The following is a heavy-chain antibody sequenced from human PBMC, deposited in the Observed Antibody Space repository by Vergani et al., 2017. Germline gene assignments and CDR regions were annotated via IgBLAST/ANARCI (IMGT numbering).Heavy chain of an antibody. CDR1: GYTFRDYY. V-gene: IGHV3-11*06. CDR2: SSFSGSYT. J-gene: IGHJ5*01. CDR3: ARMVLGQVVRGGWFDS. D-gene: IGHD2-8*01. Sequence: QVHLVESGGGLVKPGGSLRLSCAASGYTFRDYYMSWIRQAPGKGLEWISYSSFSGSYTDYVDSVKGRFTVSRDNAKNSMYLQMSGLRAEDTAVYYCARMVLGQVVRGGWFDSWGQGSLVTVSS.